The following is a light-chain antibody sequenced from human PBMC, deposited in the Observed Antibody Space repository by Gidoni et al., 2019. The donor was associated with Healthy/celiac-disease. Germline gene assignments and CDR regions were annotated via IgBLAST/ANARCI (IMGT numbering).Light chain of an antibody. CDR3: QQYGSSPKYT. CDR2: GAS. CDR1: QSVSSSY. V-gene: IGKV3-20*01. J-gene: IGKJ2*01. Sequence: IVLTQSPGTLSLSPGERATLSCRASQSVSSSYLAWYQQKPGQAPRLLIYGASSRATGIPDRFSGSGSGTDFTLTISRLEPEDFAVYYCQQYGSSPKYTFXQXTKLEIK.